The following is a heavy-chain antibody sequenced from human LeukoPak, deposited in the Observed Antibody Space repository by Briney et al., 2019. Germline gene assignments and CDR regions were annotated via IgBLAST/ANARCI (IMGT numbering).Heavy chain of an antibody. CDR1: GFTSSAYD. J-gene: IGHJ4*02. Sequence: PGESLRLSCAASGFTSSAYDMHWVRQLTGGGLEWVSTSGTVGDTFYSDSVKGRFTISRENAKNSVHLQMNSLRVEDSAIYFCVRAAMPYIINGRRFDYWGQGTLVTVSS. V-gene: IGHV3-13*04. CDR3: VRAAMPYIINGRRFDY. CDR2: SGTVGDT. D-gene: IGHD2-2*01.